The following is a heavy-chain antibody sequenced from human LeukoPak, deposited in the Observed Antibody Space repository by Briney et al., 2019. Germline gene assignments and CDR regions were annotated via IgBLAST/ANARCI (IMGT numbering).Heavy chain of an antibody. D-gene: IGHD3-9*01. Sequence: SETLSLTCSVSGGSMNSYYWSWVRQSPGKGLEWIGYIYYSGSTNYNPSLKSRVTISVDTSKNQFSLKLSSVTAADTAVYYCARHVWLQPFDYWGQGTLVTVSS. V-gene: IGHV4-59*08. CDR3: ARHVWLQPFDY. CDR1: GGSMNSYY. CDR2: IYYSGST. J-gene: IGHJ4*02.